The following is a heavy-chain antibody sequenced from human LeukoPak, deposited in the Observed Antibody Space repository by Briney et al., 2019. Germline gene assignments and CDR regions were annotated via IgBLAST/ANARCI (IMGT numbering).Heavy chain of an antibody. Sequence: SVKVSCKASGGTFSSYAISWVRQAPGQGLEWMGGIIPIFGTANYAQKFQGRVTMTRDTSTSTVYMELSSLRSEDTAVYYCARDPTLDYGDYNGYFDYWGQGTLVTVSS. CDR2: IIPIFGTA. CDR3: ARDPTLDYGDYNGYFDY. D-gene: IGHD4-17*01. CDR1: GGTFSSYA. J-gene: IGHJ4*02. V-gene: IGHV1-69*05.